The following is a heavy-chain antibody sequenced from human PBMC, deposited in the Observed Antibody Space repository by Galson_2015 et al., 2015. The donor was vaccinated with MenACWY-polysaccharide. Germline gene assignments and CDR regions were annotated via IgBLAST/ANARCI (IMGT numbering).Heavy chain of an antibody. CDR1: GFTFSTYA. Sequence: SCGASGFTFSTYAKCWGRQAPGKGLEWLSGNSSDSGSIYYADSMKGWFTISRDNSKSTLYLQMNCLSAEDTAVYYCAKWGMACIPAASHSWGQGTLVTVSS. D-gene: IGHD2-2*01. CDR3: AKWGMACIPAASHS. CDR2: NSSDSGSI. V-gene: IGHV3-23*01. J-gene: IGHJ4*02.